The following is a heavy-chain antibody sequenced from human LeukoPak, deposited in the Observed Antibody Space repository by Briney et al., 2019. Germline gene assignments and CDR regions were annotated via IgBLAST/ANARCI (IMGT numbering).Heavy chain of an antibody. CDR2: ITGCGGST. CDR3: AKRSRYCSGGSCYPWFDY. J-gene: IGHJ4*02. V-gene: IGHV3-23*01. CDR1: GFPFSSYA. D-gene: IGHD2-15*01. Sequence: GGSLRLSCAASGFPFSSYAMSWVRQAPGKGLEWVSAITGCGGSTYYADSVKGRFTISRDNSKNTLYLQMNSLRAEDTAVYYCAKRSRYCSGGSCYPWFDYWGQGTLVTVSS.